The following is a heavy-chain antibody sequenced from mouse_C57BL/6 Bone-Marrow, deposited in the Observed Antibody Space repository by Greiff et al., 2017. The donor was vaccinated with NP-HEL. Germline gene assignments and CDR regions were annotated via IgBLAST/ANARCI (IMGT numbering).Heavy chain of an antibody. J-gene: IGHJ2*01. CDR1: GYTFTSSW. CDR3: ARSRLSPYYGSSYYFDY. V-gene: IGHV1-69*01. D-gene: IGHD1-1*01. CDR2: IDPSDSYP. Sequence: VQLQQPGAELVMPGASVKLSCKASGYTFTSSWMHWVKQRPGQGLEWIGEIDPSDSYPNYNQKFKGKSTLTVDKSSSTAYMQLSSLTSEDSAVYYCARSRLSPYYGSSYYFDYWGQGTTLTVSS.